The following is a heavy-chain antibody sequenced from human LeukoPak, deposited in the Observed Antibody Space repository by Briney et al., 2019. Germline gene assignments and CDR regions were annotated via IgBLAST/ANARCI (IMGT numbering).Heavy chain of an antibody. CDR3: ARDYYDSSGYPLASDY. V-gene: IGHV3-48*01. CDR2: ISSSSSTI. Sequence: PGGSLRLSCAASGFTFSSYSMNWVRQAPGKGLGWVSYISSSSSTIYYADSVKGRFTISRDNAKNSLYLQMNSLRAEDTAVYYCARDYYDSSGYPLASDYWGQGTLVTVSS. J-gene: IGHJ4*02. D-gene: IGHD3-22*01. CDR1: GFTFSSYS.